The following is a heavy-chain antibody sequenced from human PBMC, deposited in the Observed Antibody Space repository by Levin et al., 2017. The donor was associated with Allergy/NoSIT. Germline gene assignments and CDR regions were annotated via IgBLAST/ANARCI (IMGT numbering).Heavy chain of an antibody. Sequence: ASVKVSCKASGYTFTGYYMHWVRQAPGQGLEWMGRINPNSGGTNYAQKFQGRVTMTRDTSISTAYMELSRLRSDDTAVYYCARGPASTYDFWSGYYTYYDYYMDVWGKGTTVTVSS. V-gene: IGHV1-2*06. CDR1: GYTFTGYY. CDR2: INPNSGGT. D-gene: IGHD3-3*01. CDR3: ARGPASTYDFWSGYYTYYDYYMDV. J-gene: IGHJ6*03.